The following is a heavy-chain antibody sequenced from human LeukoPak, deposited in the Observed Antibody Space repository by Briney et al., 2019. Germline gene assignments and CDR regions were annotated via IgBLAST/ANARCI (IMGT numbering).Heavy chain of an antibody. V-gene: IGHV3-23*01. CDR1: GFTLSSYA. J-gene: IGHJ4*02. CDR3: AKAPVTTCRGAFCYPFDF. Sequence: GGSLRLSCAASGFTLSSYAMSWVRQAPGKGLEWVSAISDTGNTYHADSVKGRFTIFRDSSKNTLFLQMNRLRPEDAAVYYCAKAPVTTCRGAFCYPFDFWGLGTLVTVSS. CDR2: ISDTGNT. D-gene: IGHD2-15*01.